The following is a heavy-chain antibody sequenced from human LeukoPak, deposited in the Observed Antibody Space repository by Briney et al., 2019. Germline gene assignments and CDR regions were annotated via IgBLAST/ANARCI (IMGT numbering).Heavy chain of an antibody. CDR2: IYTSGGT. V-gene: IGHV4-4*07. J-gene: IGHJ4*02. D-gene: IGHD6-19*01. Sequence: SETLSLTCTVSGGSISSFYWTWIRQPAGKGLERIGRIYTSGGTNYNPSLKSRVTMSVDTSKNQFSLKLSSVTAADTAVYYCARDWGSYSSGWRAFDYWGQGTLVTVSS. CDR1: GGSISSFY. CDR3: ARDWGSYSSGWRAFDY.